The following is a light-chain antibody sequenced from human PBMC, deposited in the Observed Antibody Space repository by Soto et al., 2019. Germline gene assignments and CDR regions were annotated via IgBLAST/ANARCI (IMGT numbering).Light chain of an antibody. Sequence: EIVLTQSPATLSLSPGERATLSCRASQSVSSDLAWYQQKPGQAPRLLIYDTSNRATGIPARFSGSGSGTDFTLTISSLEAEDFAGYYCLQDYSYPWTFGQGTKVEIK. CDR1: QSVSSD. J-gene: IGKJ1*01. CDR3: LQDYSYPWT. V-gene: IGKV3-11*01. CDR2: DTS.